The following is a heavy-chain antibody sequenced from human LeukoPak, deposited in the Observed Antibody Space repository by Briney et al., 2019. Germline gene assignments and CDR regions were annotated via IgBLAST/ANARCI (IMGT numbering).Heavy chain of an antibody. CDR3: AKDFPDGPYFDY. D-gene: IGHD1-14*01. V-gene: IGHV3-30*18. CDR2: ISYDGSNK. J-gene: IGHJ4*02. CDR1: GFTFSSYG. Sequence: GGSLRLSCAASGFTFSSYGMHWVRQAPGKGLEWVAVISYDGSNKYYADSVKGRFTISRDNSKNTLYLQMNSLRAEDTAVYYCAKDFPDGPYFDYWGQGTLVTVSS.